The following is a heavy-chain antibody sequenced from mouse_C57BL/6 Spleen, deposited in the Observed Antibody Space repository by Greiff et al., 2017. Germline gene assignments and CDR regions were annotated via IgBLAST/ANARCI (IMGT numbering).Heavy chain of an antibody. J-gene: IGHJ2*01. CDR3: GRNSSGDYFDY. Sequence: QVQLQQPGAELVMPGASVKLSCKASGYTFTSYWMHWVKQRPGQGLEWIGEIDPADSYTNYNQKFKGKSTLTVDKTSSTAFMQLSSLTSEDAAVYYCGRNSSGDYFDYWGQGTTVTVSS. D-gene: IGHD3-2*02. CDR1: GYTFTSYW. V-gene: IGHV1-69*01. CDR2: IDPADSYT.